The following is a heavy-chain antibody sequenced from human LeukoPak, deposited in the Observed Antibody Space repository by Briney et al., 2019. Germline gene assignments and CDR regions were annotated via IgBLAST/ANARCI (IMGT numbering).Heavy chain of an antibody. CDR1: GGSINNYY. D-gene: IGHD6-13*01. J-gene: IGHJ4*02. V-gene: IGHV4-59*01. CDR2: INYSGST. CDR3: ARGAAWYEY. Sequence: SETLSLTCTVSGGSINNYYWSWLRQPPGKGLEWIGYINYSGSTNYNFSLKSRVTISVDTSKSQFSLKLSSVTAADTAVYYCARGAAWYEYWGQGTLVTVSS.